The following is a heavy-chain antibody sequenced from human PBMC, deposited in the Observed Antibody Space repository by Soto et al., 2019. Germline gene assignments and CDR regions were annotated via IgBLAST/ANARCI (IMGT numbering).Heavy chain of an antibody. CDR3: ARGITIFGVVIGDYYYYYYMDV. CDR1: GFTVSSKY. J-gene: IGHJ6*03. D-gene: IGHD3-3*01. CDR2: IQSGGPT. Sequence: GGSLRLSCAASGFTVSSKYMSWVRQAPGKGLEWVSLIQSGGPTYYADSVKGRFTISRDNAKNSLYLQMNSLRAEDTAVYYCARGITIFGVVIGDYYYYYYMDVWRKGATVTVSS. V-gene: IGHV3-66*01.